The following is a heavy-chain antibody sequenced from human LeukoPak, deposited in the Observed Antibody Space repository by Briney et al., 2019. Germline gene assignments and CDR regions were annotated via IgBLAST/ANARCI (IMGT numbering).Heavy chain of an antibody. V-gene: IGHV3-23*01. CDR1: GFTFSSYA. D-gene: IGHD3-22*01. CDR2: ISGSGGST. Sequence: PGGSLRLSCAAPGFTFSSYAMSWVRQAPGKGLEWVSAISGSGGSTYYADSVKGRITISRDNSKNTLYLQMNSLRAEDTAVYYCAKEGPADYYDSSGYYPYYFDYWGQGTLVTVSS. J-gene: IGHJ4*02. CDR3: AKEGPADYYDSSGYYPYYFDY.